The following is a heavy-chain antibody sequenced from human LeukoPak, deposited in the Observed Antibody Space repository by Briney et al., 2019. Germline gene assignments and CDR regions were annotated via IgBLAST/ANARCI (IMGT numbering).Heavy chain of an antibody. V-gene: IGHV3-30*04. CDR2: ISYDGSNK. D-gene: IGHD6-19*01. CDR1: GFTFSSYA. CDR3: ARDPREQWLVSIRYGMDV. Sequence: GGSLRLSCAASGFTFSSYAMHWVRQAPGKGLEWVAVISYDGSNKYYADSVKGRFTISRDNSKNTLYLQMNSLSAEDTAVYYCARDPREQWLVSIRYGMDVWGRGTTVTV. J-gene: IGHJ6*02.